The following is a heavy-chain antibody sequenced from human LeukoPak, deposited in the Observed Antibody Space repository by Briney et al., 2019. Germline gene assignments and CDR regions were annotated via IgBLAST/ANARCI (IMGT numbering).Heavy chain of an antibody. CDR1: GSTFSSYA. J-gene: IGHJ4*02. V-gene: IGHV1-69*01. CDR2: IIPIFGTA. D-gene: IGHD3-10*01. Sequence: EASVKVSCKASGSTFSSYAISWVRQAPGQGLEWMGGIIPIFGTANYAQKFQGRVTITADESTSTAYMELSSLRSEDTAVYYCATTKTMVRGVITFDYWGQGTLVTVSS. CDR3: ATTKTMVRGVITFDY.